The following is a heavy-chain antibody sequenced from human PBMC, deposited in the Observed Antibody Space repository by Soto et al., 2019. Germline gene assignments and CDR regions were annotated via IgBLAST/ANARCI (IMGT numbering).Heavy chain of an antibody. V-gene: IGHV3-74*01. D-gene: IGHD3-10*01. J-gene: IGHJ6*02. CDR3: ARELGSYYGSGSYYHYYYCYGMDV. CDR2: INSDGSST. Sequence: GGSLRLSCAASGFTFSSYWMHWVRQAPGKGLVWVSRINSDGSSTSYADSVKGRFTISRDNAKNTLYLQMNSLRAEDTAVYYCARELGSYYGSGSYYHYYYCYGMDVWGQGTTVIGSS. CDR1: GFTFSSYW.